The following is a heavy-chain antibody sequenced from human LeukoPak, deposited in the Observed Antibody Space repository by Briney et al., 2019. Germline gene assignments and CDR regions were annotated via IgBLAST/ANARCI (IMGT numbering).Heavy chain of an antibody. D-gene: IGHD3-3*01. CDR1: GFTFSNYG. Sequence: GGSLRLSCVASGFTFSNYGMHWVRQAPGKGLEWVAVISSDGSNKDYADSVKGRITISRDNAKNTMYLQLTSLRSEDTAVYYCARSSFGFWSGYVKTPFGYWGQGTLVTVSS. J-gene: IGHJ4*02. CDR3: ARSSFGFWSGYVKTPFGY. V-gene: IGHV3-30*03. CDR2: ISSDGSNK.